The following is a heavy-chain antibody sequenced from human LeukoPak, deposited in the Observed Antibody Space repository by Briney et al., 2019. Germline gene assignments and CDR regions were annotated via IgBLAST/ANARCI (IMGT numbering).Heavy chain of an antibody. V-gene: IGHV3-21*01. CDR2: ISSSSSYI. CDR3: ARGSAMVRESQAYYYYMDV. Sequence: GGSLRLSCAASGFTFSSYSMNWVRQAPGKGLEWVSSISSSSSYIYYADSVKGRFTISRDNAKNSLYLQMNSLRAEDTAVYYCARGSAMVRESQAYYYYMDVWGKGTTVTVSS. D-gene: IGHD3-10*01. J-gene: IGHJ6*03. CDR1: GFTFSSYS.